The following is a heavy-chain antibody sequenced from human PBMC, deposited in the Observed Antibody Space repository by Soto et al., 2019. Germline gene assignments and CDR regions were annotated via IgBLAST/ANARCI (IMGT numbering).Heavy chain of an antibody. CDR2: IYSGGST. CDR1: GFTVSTKY. D-gene: IGHD3-16*01. CDR3: ARDPWAADY. Sequence: WWSLRLSCAASGFTVSTKYMSWVRQAPGKGLEWVSVIYSGGSTFYADSVRGRFTISRDNSKNTVNLQMNSLRAEDTAVYYCARDPWAADYWGQGTLVTVSS. V-gene: IGHV3-66*01. J-gene: IGHJ4*02.